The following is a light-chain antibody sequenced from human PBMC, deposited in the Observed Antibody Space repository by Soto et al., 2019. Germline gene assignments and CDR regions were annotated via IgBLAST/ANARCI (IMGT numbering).Light chain of an antibody. CDR3: QQRSKWTSLT. Sequence: EIVLTQSPATLSLSPGERATLSCRASQSISSYLAWYQQKPGQAPRLLISGASNRATGFPARFSDSGAGTDFTLTISSLEPEDFAVYECQQRSKWTSLTLVGGTQVEIK. CDR2: GAS. J-gene: IGKJ4*01. V-gene: IGKV3-11*01. CDR1: QSISSY.